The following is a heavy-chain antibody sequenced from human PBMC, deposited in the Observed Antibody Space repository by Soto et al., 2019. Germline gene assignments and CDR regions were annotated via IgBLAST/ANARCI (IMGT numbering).Heavy chain of an antibody. J-gene: IGHJ3*02. D-gene: IGHD3-3*01. CDR2: IDWDDDK. CDR3: ARIHTKYYDFWSGYYLDAIDI. V-gene: IGHV2-70*01. CDR1: GFSLSTSGMC. Sequence: SGPTLVNPTQTLTLTCTFSGFSLSTSGMCVSWIRQPPGKALEWLALIDWDDDKYYSTSLKTRLTISKDTSKNQVVLTMTNMDPVDTATYYCARIHTKYYDFWSGYYLDAIDIWGQGTMVTVSS.